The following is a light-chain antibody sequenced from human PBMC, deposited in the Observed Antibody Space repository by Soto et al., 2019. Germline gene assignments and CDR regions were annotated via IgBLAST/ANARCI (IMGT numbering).Light chain of an antibody. CDR2: EVN. CDR3: CSYASSSTYV. CDR1: TRNVGLYQA. J-gene: IGLJ1*01. V-gene: IGLV2-23*02. Sequence: QSVLTQPASVSGSPGQSVTISCTGTTRNVGLYQAISWYRQHPGKAPKLILYEVNQRPSGVSNRFSGSKSGNTASLTISGLQPEDEADYYCCSYASSSTYVFGTGTKVTVL.